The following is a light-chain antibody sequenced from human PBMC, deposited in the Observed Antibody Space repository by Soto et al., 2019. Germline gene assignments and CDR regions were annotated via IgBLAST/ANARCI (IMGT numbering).Light chain of an antibody. CDR3: GSWDSSLSAYV. J-gene: IGLJ1*01. V-gene: IGLV1-51*01. Sequence: QSVLTQPPSVSAAPGHRVTISCSVSISNIGGNSVSWYQQLPGTAPKLLIYDDDKRPSGIPDRFSGSKSGTSATLGITGFQTGDEADYYCGSWDSSLSAYVFGTGTKVNVL. CDR1: ISNIGGNS. CDR2: DDD.